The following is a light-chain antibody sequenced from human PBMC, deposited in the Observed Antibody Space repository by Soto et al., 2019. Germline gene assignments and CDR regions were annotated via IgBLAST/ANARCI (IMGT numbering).Light chain of an antibody. Sequence: EIVMTQSPATVSVSPGERATLSCRASQSVSGNLAWYQQKPGQPPRLLIHGASNRATGIPARFSGSGSGTEFTLTINSLQSEDFAVYYCQQYNDWPPFTFGPGTKVDI. CDR2: GAS. V-gene: IGKV3-15*01. CDR3: QQYNDWPPFT. CDR1: QSVSGN. J-gene: IGKJ3*01.